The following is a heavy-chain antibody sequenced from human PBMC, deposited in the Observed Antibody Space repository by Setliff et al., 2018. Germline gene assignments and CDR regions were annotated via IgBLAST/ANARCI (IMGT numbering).Heavy chain of an antibody. Sequence: SETLSLTCAVSGYSISSGYYWGWIRQPPGKGLEWIGSIYYSGSTYYNPSLKSRVTISVDTSKNQFSLKLSSVTAEDTAVYYCARDKLRFLENWFDPWGQGTLVTVSS. CDR2: IYYSGST. J-gene: IGHJ5*02. V-gene: IGHV4-38-2*02. CDR3: ARDKLRFLENWFDP. CDR1: GYSISSGYY. D-gene: IGHD3-3*01.